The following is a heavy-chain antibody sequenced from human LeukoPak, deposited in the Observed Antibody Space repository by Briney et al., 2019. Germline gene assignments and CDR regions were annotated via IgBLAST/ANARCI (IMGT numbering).Heavy chain of an antibody. CDR2: IYYSGST. CDR1: GGSISSGDYY. CDR3: ARRKQLGGYYYYGLDV. Sequence: PSETLSLTCTVSGGSISSGDYYWSWIRQPPGKGLEWIGYIYYSGSTYYNPSLKSRVTISVDTSKNQFSLKLSSVTAADTAVYYCARRKQLGGYYYYGLDVWGLGTTVTVSS. J-gene: IGHJ6*02. V-gene: IGHV4-30-4*01. D-gene: IGHD6-6*01.